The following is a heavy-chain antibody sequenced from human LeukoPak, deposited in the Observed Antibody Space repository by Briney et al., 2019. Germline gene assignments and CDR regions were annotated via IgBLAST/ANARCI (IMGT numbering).Heavy chain of an antibody. V-gene: IGHV3-23*01. CDR2: ISGSGGST. D-gene: IGHD3-3*02. J-gene: IGHJ4*02. CDR1: GFTFSSYA. Sequence: PGGSLRLSCAASGFTFSSYAMSWVRQAPGKGLEWVSAISGSGGSTYYADSVKGRFTISRVNSKNTLYLQMNSLRAEDTAVYYCAKGVLVGDYFDYWGQGTLVTVSS. CDR3: AKGVLVGDYFDY.